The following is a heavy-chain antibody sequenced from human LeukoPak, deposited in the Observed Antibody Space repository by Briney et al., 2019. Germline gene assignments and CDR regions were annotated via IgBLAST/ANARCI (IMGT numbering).Heavy chain of an antibody. CDR3: VLRYFDWLLFMDV. J-gene: IGHJ6*03. CDR1: GYTFTSYG. D-gene: IGHD3-9*01. CDR2: ISAYNGNT. V-gene: IGHV1-18*01. Sequence: GASVKVSCKASGYTFTSYGISWVRQAPGQGLEWMGWISAYNGNTNYAQKLQGRVTTTTDTSTSTAYMELRSLRSDDTAVYYCVLRYFDWLLFMDVWGKGTTVTISS.